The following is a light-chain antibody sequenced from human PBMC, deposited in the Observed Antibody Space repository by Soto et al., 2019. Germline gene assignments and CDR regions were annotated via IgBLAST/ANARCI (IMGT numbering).Light chain of an antibody. CDR1: QSISNNH. J-gene: IGKJ1*01. CDR3: QQYGSSGT. V-gene: IGKV3-20*01. CDR2: GTS. Sequence: IRLKQSPCTLSLSPGERVTLSCRASQSISNNHLAWYQQKPGQAPRLLIHGTSNRATGIPDRFSGSGSGTDFTLTINRLEPEDFAVYYCQQYGSSGTFGQGTKGE.